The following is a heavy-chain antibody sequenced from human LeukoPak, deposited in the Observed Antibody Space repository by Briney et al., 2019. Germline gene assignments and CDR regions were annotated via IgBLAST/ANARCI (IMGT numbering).Heavy chain of an antibody. Sequence: PGGSLRLSCAASGFSVTSNYVSWVRQAPGKGLEWVSVIYTGGSTFYADSVKGRFTISRDNSKNTLYLEMNSLSPDDTAVYYCARGVEPLAANTLAYWGQGTLVTVSS. V-gene: IGHV3-53*01. CDR2: IYTGGST. D-gene: IGHD1-14*01. CDR1: GFSVTSNY. CDR3: ARGVEPLAANTLAY. J-gene: IGHJ4*02.